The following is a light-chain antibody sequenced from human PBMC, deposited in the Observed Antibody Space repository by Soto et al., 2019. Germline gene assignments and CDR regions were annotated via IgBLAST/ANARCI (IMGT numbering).Light chain of an antibody. Sequence: DIQMTQSPSSLSASVGDTVTITCRASQGISNYLAWYQQKPGQVPNLLIYAASTLQSGVPSRFSGSGSGTAFTLTISSLRPEDVATYYCQKYNNAPRTFGKGTKVEI. CDR1: QGISNY. CDR2: AAS. CDR3: QKYNNAPRT. J-gene: IGKJ1*01. V-gene: IGKV1-27*01.